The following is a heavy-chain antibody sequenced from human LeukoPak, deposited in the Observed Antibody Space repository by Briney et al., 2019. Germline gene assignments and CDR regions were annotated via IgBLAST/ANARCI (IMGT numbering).Heavy chain of an antibody. CDR2: IGTANDT. CDR1: GFTCNSLD. J-gene: IGHJ6*03. CDR3: ARGPPRGKSSYMDV. D-gene: IGHD1-1*01. Sequence: VVSLRLSGAGSGFTCNSLDRLWLVQATGQGLEWVSTIGTANDTYYPGSVEGTFTLSRDNANNTLYLQMNSLTAADTAVYYCARGPPRGKSSYMDVWGQGTTVTVSS. V-gene: IGHV3-13*01.